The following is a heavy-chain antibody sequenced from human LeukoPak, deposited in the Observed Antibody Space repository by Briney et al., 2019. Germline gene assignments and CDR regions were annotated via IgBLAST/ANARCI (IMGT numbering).Heavy chain of an antibody. Sequence: PSQTLSLTCTVSGGSISSGDYYWSWIRQPPGKGLEWIGYIYYSGSTYYNPSLKSRVTISVDTSKNQFSLKLSSVTAADTAVYYCARVQWELPPYYYYMDVWGKGTTVTVSS. D-gene: IGHD1-26*01. CDR3: ARVQWELPPYYYYMDV. J-gene: IGHJ6*03. CDR1: GGSISSGDYY. CDR2: IYYSGST. V-gene: IGHV4-30-4*01.